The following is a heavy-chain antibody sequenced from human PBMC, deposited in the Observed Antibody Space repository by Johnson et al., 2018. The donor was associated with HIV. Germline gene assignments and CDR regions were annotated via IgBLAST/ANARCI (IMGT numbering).Heavy chain of an antibody. Sequence: VQLVESGGGVVQPGRSLRLSCAASGFTFSSYAMHWFRQAPGNGLEWVSGISWNSGSIGYADSVKGRFTISRDNAKNSLYLPMNTLRAEDTAVYYCARDATYRKYALTSFAIWGQGAMVTVSS. V-gene: IGHV3-9*01. CDR1: GFTFSSYA. J-gene: IGHJ3*02. D-gene: IGHD1-14*01. CDR2: ISWNSGSI. CDR3: ARDATYRKYALTSFAI.